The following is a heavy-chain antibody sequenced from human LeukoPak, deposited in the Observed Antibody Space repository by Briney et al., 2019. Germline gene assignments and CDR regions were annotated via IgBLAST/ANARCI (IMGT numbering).Heavy chain of an antibody. CDR2: INYSGTT. D-gene: IGHD2-2*01. CDR3: ARRYCSSTSCYLFDY. V-gene: IGHV4-30-4*01. CDR1: GGSISSGDYY. J-gene: IGHJ4*02. Sequence: SETLSLTCTVSGGSISSGDYYWSWIRQPPGQGLEWIGYINYSGTTYYNPSLRSRLTISIDTSKNQFSLKLSSVTAADTAVYYCARRYCSSTSCYLFDYWGQGTLVTVSS.